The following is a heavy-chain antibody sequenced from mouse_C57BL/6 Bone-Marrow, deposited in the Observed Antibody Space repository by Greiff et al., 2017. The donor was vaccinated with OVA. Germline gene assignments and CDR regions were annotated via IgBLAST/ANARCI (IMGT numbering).Heavy chain of an antibody. J-gene: IGHJ4*01. Sequence: QVHVKQSGAELAKPGASVKLSCKASGYTFTSYWMHWVKQRSGQGLEWIGYINPSSGYTKYNQKFKDKATLTADKSSSTAYMQLSSLTYEDSAVYYCARKSTTVDAMDYWGQGTSVTVSS. CDR2: INPSSGYT. D-gene: IGHD1-1*01. CDR1: GYTFTSYW. CDR3: ARKSTTVDAMDY. V-gene: IGHV1-7*01.